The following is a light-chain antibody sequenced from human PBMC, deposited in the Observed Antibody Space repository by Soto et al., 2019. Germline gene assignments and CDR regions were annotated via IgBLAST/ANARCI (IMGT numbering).Light chain of an antibody. CDR2: GAS. CDR3: QQYGNSPWT. CDR1: QSVRSTY. V-gene: IGKV3-20*01. J-gene: IGKJ1*01. Sequence: EIVLTQSPGTLSLSPGERATLSCRASQSVRSTYLAWFQQKPGQAPRLLIYGASSRPTGIPDRFSGSGSGTGFTLTISRLESEDSAVYYCQQYGNSPWTFGLGTKVEIK.